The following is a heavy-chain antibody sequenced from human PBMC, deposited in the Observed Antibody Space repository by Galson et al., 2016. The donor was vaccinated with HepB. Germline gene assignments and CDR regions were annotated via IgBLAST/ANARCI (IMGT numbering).Heavy chain of an antibody. CDR3: AKDARGGYSYGYLDY. CDR2: VSYDASNK. D-gene: IGHD5-18*01. J-gene: IGHJ4*02. CDR1: GFPFSSYA. V-gene: IGHV3-30-3*01. Sequence: SLRLSCAASGFPFSSYAMHWARQAPGKGLEWVAVVSYDASNKYYADSVKGRFTISRDNSKNTLYLQMNSLRAEDTAVYYCAKDARGGYSYGYLDYWGQGTLVTVSS.